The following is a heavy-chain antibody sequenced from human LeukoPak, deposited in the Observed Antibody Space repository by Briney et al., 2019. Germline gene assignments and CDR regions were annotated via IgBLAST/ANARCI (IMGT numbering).Heavy chain of an antibody. CDR1: GGSFSGYY. D-gene: IGHD3-10*01. CDR3: ARGGWYHYYGSGSRHRVFDY. CDR2: INHSGST. V-gene: IGHV4-34*01. Sequence: SETLSLTCAVYGGSFSGYYWSWIRQPPGKGLEWMGEINHSGSTNYNPSLKRRVTISVDTSKNQFSLKLSSVTAADTAVYYCARGGWYHYYGSGSRHRVFDYWGQGTLVTVSS. J-gene: IGHJ4*02.